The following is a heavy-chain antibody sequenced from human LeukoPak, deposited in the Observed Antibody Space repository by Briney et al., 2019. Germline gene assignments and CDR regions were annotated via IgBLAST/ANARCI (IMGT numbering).Heavy chain of an antibody. CDR2: MNQDGSEK. CDR1: GFTFSSYW. D-gene: IGHD4-23*01. CDR3: AREPATVVTALGAFDI. Sequence: PGGSLRLSCAASGFTFSSYWMSWVRQAPGKGLEWVANMNQDGSEKYYVDSVKGRFTISRDNAKNSLYLQMNNLRAEDTAVYYCAREPATVVTALGAFDIWGQGTMVTVSS. V-gene: IGHV3-7*01. J-gene: IGHJ3*02.